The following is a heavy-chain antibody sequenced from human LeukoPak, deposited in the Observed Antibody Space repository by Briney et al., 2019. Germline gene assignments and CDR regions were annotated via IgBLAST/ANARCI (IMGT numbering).Heavy chain of an antibody. CDR3: TRRALGGYYYYYMDV. V-gene: IGHV3-74*01. J-gene: IGHJ6*03. D-gene: IGHD3-10*01. CDR2: INSDGSST. CDR1: GFTFSSYW. Sequence: RGSLRLSCAASGFTFSSYWMHWVRQAPGKGLVWVSRINSDGSSTSYGDSVKGRFTISRDNAKNTLYLQMNSLRADNTAVYYCTRRALGGYYYYYMDVWGKGTTVTVSS.